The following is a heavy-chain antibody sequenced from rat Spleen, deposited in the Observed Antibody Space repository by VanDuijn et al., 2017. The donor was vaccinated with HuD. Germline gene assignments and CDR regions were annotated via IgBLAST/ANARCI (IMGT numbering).Heavy chain of an antibody. CDR2: IIYDGSST. CDR3: ARPEVSYIPFDY. Sequence: EVQLVESGGGLVQAGRSMKLSCVASGFTFSNYDMAWVRQAPTKGLEWVATIIYDGSSTYYRDSVKGRFTISRDNAKSTLYLQMDSLRSEDTATYYCARPEVSYIPFDYWGQGVMVTVSS. V-gene: IGHV5-29*01. CDR1: GFTFSNYD. D-gene: IGHD1-2*01. J-gene: IGHJ2*01.